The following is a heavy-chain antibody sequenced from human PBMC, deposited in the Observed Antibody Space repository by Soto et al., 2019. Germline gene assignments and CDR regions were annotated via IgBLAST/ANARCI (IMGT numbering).Heavy chain of an antibody. Sequence: GGSLRLSCGSSGVSVSNSYMTWVRQAPGKGPECVSVIYGGGNTYYADSVKGRFTISRDISENTLYLQMSTLRADDTAVYYCVRTSGPYLYYLESWGQGTLVTVSS. CDR3: VRTSGPYLYYLES. V-gene: IGHV3-53*01. J-gene: IGHJ4*02. D-gene: IGHD2-15*01. CDR1: GVSVSNSY. CDR2: IYGGGNT.